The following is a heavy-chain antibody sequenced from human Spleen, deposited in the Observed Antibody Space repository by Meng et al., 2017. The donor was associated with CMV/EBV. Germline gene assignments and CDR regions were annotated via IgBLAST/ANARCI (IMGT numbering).Heavy chain of an antibody. J-gene: IGHJ5*02. Sequence: GESLKISCAASGFTFSNFWMDWVRQAPGKGLVWVSRLNRDGDTTTYADFVKGRFTISRDNAKNSLYLQMNSLRVEDTAVYYCASCIGHSGSYSPLTWGQGTLVTVSS. CDR2: LNRDGDTT. V-gene: IGHV3-74*01. CDR1: GFTFSNFW. D-gene: IGHD1-26*01. CDR3: ASCIGHSGSYSPLT.